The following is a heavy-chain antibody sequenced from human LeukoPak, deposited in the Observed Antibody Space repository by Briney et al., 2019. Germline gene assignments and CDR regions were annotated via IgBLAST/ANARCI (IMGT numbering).Heavy chain of an antibody. Sequence: PGGSLRLSCAASGFTFSSYEMNWVRQAPGKGLEWVSYISSSGSTIYYADSVKGRFTISRDNAKNSLYLKMNSLRAEDTAVYYCARVLAMVRGVWDYYGMDVWGQGTTVTVSS. CDR3: ARVLAMVRGVWDYYGMDV. D-gene: IGHD3-10*01. V-gene: IGHV3-48*03. CDR1: GFTFSSYE. CDR2: ISSSGSTI. J-gene: IGHJ6*02.